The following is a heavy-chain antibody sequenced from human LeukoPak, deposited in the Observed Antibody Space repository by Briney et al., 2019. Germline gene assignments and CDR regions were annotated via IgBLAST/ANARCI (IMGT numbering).Heavy chain of an antibody. D-gene: IGHD6-19*01. J-gene: IGHJ1*01. V-gene: IGHV3-11*01. CDR2: ISTTGNTK. Sequence: GGSLRLSCAASGFTFSDFYMSWIRQTPEKGLEWISHISTTGNTKYYADSVIGRFSISRDNAKNSVYLQMNSLRAEDTAVYYCARDHNSGWFNADVLEYFQHWGQGTLVTVSS. CDR3: ARDHNSGWFNADVLEYFQH. CDR1: GFTFSDFY.